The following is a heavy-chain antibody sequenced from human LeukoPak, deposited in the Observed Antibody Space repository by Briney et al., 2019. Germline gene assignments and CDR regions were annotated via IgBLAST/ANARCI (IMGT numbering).Heavy chain of an antibody. CDR1: GGSVSSGSYY. Sequence: SETLSLSCSVSGGSVSSGSYYWSWIRPPPGKGLEWIGYIYYSGSTNYKPSLKSRVTVSVDTSKNQFYLKLSSVTAADTAVYYCARGPGFFSTRTFDYWGQGTLVTVSS. V-gene: IGHV4-61*01. D-gene: IGHD1-14*01. CDR3: ARGPGFFSTRTFDY. J-gene: IGHJ4*02. CDR2: IYYSGST.